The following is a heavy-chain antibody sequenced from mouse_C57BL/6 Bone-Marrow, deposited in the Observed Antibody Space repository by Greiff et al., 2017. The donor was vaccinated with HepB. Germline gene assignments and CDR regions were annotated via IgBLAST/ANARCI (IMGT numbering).Heavy chain of an antibody. Sequence: EVKLVESGGGLVQPGGSLKLSCAASGFTFSDYYMYWVRQTPEKRLEWVAYISNGGGSTYYPDTVKGRFTISRDNAKNTLYLQMSRLKSEDTAMYYCARLLSKDFDVWGTGTTVTVSS. CDR2: ISNGGGST. V-gene: IGHV5-12*01. J-gene: IGHJ1*03. CDR1: GFTFSDYY. CDR3: ARLLSKDFDV.